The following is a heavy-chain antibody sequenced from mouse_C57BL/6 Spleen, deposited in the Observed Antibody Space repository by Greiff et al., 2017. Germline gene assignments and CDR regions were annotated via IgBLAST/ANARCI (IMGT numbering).Heavy chain of an antibody. V-gene: IGHV1-42*01. CDR3: ERGHYGSSPYFDY. Sequence: VQLKQSGPDLVKPGASVKISCKSSGYSFTGYYMNWVKQSPEKSLEWIGEINPSTGGTTYNHTIKAKATLTIDKSTSTAYMQLKSLTSEDSAVDYCERGHYGSSPYFDYWGQGTTLTVSS. J-gene: IGHJ2*01. CDR2: INPSTGGT. D-gene: IGHD1-1*01. CDR1: GYSFTGYY.